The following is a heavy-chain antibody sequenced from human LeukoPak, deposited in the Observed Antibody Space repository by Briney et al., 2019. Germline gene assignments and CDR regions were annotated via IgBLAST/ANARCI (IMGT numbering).Heavy chain of an antibody. Sequence: GESLKISCKGSGYSFTSYWIGWVRQRPGEGLEWMGITYPGDSDTRYSPPFQSQVTISADKSISTAYLQWSSLKASDTAMYYCARLPARLRLGELSYTFFDYWGQGTLVTVSS. CDR2: TYPGDSDT. CDR3: ARLPARLRLGELSYTFFDY. J-gene: IGHJ4*02. V-gene: IGHV5-51*01. D-gene: IGHD3-16*02. CDR1: GYSFTSYW.